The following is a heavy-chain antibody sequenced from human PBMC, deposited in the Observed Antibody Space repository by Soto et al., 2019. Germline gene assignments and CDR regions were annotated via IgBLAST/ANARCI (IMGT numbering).Heavy chain of an antibody. CDR2: MNPNSGNT. J-gene: IGHJ4*02. CDR3: ARDRIPLAYCGGDCYNYFDY. CDR1: GYTFTSYD. Sequence: ASVKVSCKASGYTFTSYDINWVRQATGQGLEWMGRMNPNSGNTGYAQKFQGRVTMTRNTSISTTYKDLSSLRTEDTAVYYCARDRIPLAYCGGDCYNYFDYWGQGTLVTVST. V-gene: IGHV1-8*01. D-gene: IGHD2-21*02.